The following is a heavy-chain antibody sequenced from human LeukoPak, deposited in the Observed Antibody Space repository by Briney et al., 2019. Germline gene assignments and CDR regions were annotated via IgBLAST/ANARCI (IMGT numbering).Heavy chain of an antibody. J-gene: IGHJ4*02. D-gene: IGHD2/OR15-2a*01. CDR1: GLTFSSYG. V-gene: IGHV3-30*02. CDR2: IRYDGKNK. CDR3: ARVDYLRTRLYYFDY. Sequence: GGSLRLSCAASGLTFSSYGMHWVRQAPGKGLEWVAFIRYDGKNKYYADSVKGRFTISRDNSKNTLYLQMNSLRPEDTAVYYRARVDYLRTRLYYFDYWGQGTLVTVSS.